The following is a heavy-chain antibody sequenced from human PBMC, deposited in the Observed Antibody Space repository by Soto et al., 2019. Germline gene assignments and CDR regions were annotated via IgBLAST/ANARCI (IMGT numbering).Heavy chain of an antibody. Sequence: GGSLRLSCAVSGFTVSNNYMSWVRQAPGKGLEWVSSISSSSSYIYYADSVKGRFTISRDNAKNSLYLQMNSLRAEDTAVYYCAREMEYSSSSGWFDPWGQGTRVTVSS. CDR1: GFTVSNNY. D-gene: IGHD6-6*01. CDR3: AREMEYSSSSGWFDP. CDR2: ISSSSSYI. J-gene: IGHJ5*02. V-gene: IGHV3-21*01.